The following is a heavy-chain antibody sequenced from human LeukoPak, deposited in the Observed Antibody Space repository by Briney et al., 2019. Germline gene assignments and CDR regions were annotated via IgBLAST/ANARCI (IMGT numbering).Heavy chain of an antibody. D-gene: IGHD3-16*01. CDR2: ISWNSGSI. CDR3: AKDMGPMGLYYFDY. CDR1: GFTFDDYA. J-gene: IGHJ4*02. V-gene: IGHV3-9*03. Sequence: PGGSLRLSCAASGFTFDDYAMHWVRQAPGKGLEWVSGISWNSGSIGYADSVKGRFTISRDNAKNSLYLQMNSLRAEDMALYYCAKDMGPMGLYYFDYWGQGTLVTVSS.